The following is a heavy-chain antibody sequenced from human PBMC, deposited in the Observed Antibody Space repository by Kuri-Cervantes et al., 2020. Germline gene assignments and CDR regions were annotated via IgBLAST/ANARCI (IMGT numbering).Heavy chain of an antibody. V-gene: IGHV4-4*07. Sequence: SETLSLTCTVSGGSISSYSWRWIRQPAGKGLEWIGRVFTTGSTNYNPSPKSRVTISVDKSKNQFSLRLTSVTAADTAVYYCARGVYTSGLSHDYWSQGTLVTVSS. CDR2: VFTTGST. D-gene: IGHD2-2*02. CDR1: GGSISSYS. J-gene: IGHJ4*02. CDR3: ARGVYTSGLSHDY.